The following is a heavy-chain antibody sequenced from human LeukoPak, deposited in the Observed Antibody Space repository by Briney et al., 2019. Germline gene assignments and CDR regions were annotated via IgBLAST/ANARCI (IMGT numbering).Heavy chain of an antibody. CDR2: TYNRGST. V-gene: IGHV4-59*01. Sequence: PSETLSLTCTVSGGSISSYYWSWIRQSPGKKLEWIGYTYNRGSTIYNPSLKSRVTISTDTSKNQFSLRLTSVTAADTAVYYCARAEKAVTGTLDYWGQGTLITVSS. CDR3: ARAEKAVTGTLDY. D-gene: IGHD6-19*01. CDR1: GGSISSYY. J-gene: IGHJ4*02.